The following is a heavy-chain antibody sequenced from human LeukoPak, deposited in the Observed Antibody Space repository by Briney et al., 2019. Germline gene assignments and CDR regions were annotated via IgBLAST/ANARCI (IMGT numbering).Heavy chain of an antibody. Sequence: GGSLRLSCAASGFTFSSYSMNWVRQAPGKGLEWVAFIRYDGSNKYYADSVKGRFTISRDNSKNTLYLQMNSLGAEDTAVYYCARVDILTGYYLDYWGQGTLVTVSS. CDR1: GFTFSSYS. D-gene: IGHD3-9*01. CDR2: IRYDGSNK. J-gene: IGHJ4*02. CDR3: ARVDILTGYYLDY. V-gene: IGHV3-30*02.